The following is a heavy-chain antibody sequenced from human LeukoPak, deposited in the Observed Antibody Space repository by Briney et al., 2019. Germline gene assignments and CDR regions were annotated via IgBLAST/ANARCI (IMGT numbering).Heavy chain of an antibody. CDR2: INPNSGGT. V-gene: IGHV1-2*02. CDR1: GYTFTGYY. CDR3: ARDRGQLWIGGDAFDI. D-gene: IGHD5-18*01. J-gene: IGHJ3*02. Sequence: WASVKVSCKASGYTFTGYYMHWVRQAPGQGLEWMGWINPNSGGTNYAQKFQGRVTMTRDTSISTAYMELSRLRSDDTAVYYCARDRGQLWIGGDAFDIWGQGTMVTVSS.